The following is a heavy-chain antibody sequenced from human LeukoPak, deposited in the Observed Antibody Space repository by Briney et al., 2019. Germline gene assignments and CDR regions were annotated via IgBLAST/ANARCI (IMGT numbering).Heavy chain of an antibody. D-gene: IGHD2-15*01. CDR1: GYTFTSYD. V-gene: IGHV1-8*01. Sequence: ASVKVSCKASGYTFTSYDINWVRQATGQGPEWMGWMNPNSGNTGYAQKFQGRVTMTRNTSISTAYMELSSLRSEDTAVYYCARGRDCSGGSCYSGTDYYYGMDVWGQGTTVTVSS. CDR2: MNPNSGNT. CDR3: ARGRDCSGGSCYSGTDYYYGMDV. J-gene: IGHJ6*02.